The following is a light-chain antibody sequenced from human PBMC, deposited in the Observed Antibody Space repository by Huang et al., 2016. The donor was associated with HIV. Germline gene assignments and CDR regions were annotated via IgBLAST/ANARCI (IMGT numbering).Light chain of an antibody. CDR1: QDISNY. CDR2: DAS. CDR3: QQYDSLPPT. V-gene: IGKV1-33*01. J-gene: IGKJ4*01. Sequence: DIQMTQSPSSLSASVGDRVTITCQASQDISNYLNWYQKKPGKAPKLLIYDASNLETGVPSRFSGSGSGTDFTFTINSLQPEDIATYYCQQYDSLPPTFGGGTKVEIK.